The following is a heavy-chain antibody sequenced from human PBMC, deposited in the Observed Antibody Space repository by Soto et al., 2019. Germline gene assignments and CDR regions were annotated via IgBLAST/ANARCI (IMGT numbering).Heavy chain of an antibody. CDR1: GFTFSSYG. D-gene: IGHD6-19*01. CDR3: ARSVAVAGTVDY. CDR2: IWYDGSNK. Sequence: ESGGGVVQPGRSLRLSCAASGFTFSSYGMHWVRQAPGKGLEWVAVIWYDGSNKYYADSVKGRFTISRDNSKNTLYLQMNSLRAEDTAVYYCARSVAVAGTVDYWGQGTLVTVSS. V-gene: IGHV3-33*01. J-gene: IGHJ4*02.